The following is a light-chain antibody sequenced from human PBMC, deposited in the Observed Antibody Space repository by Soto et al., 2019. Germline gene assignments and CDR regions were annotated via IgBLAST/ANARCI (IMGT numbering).Light chain of an antibody. CDR3: HQRQSWPRT. Sequence: VLTQSPGTLSLSPGERATLSCRASQSVGGSLAWYQQIPGQAPRLLVYHTSTRAAGIPARFSGSGSETDFTLTISDVEPEDFAVYYCHQRQSWPRTFGQGTKVDIK. J-gene: IGKJ1*01. V-gene: IGKV3-11*01. CDR1: QSVGGS. CDR2: HTS.